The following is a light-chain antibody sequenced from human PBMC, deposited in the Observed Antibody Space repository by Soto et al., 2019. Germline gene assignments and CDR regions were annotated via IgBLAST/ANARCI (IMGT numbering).Light chain of an antibody. CDR2: DAS. Sequence: DIQMTQSPSTLSASVGDRVTITCRASQSIRTWLAWYQQQPGQAPKLLIYDASSLESGVPSRFSGSGSGTEFTLTISGLQPDDFATYYCQQYNSDSWTFGQGTKVDIK. V-gene: IGKV1-5*01. J-gene: IGKJ1*01. CDR3: QQYNSDSWT. CDR1: QSIRTW.